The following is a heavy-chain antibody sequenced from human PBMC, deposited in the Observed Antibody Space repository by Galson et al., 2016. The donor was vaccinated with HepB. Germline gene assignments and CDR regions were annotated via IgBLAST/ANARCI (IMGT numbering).Heavy chain of an antibody. Sequence: SLRLSCAASGFTFSDYYMSWIRQAPGKGLEWVSYISSGSGYTDYADSVKGRFTISRDNAKNSLYLQMNSLRAEDTAVYYCARDSVLRYFEWPWGPGGRFDPWGQGTLVTVSS. J-gene: IGHJ5*02. CDR2: ISSGSGYT. CDR1: GFTFSDYY. V-gene: IGHV3-11*06. CDR3: ARDSVLRYFEWPWGPGGRFDP. D-gene: IGHD3-9*01.